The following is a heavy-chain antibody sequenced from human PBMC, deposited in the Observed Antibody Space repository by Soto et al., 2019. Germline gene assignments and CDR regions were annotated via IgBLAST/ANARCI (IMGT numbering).Heavy chain of an antibody. CDR3: SLGTWSAETFDI. Sequence: QVPLVQSGAEVKKPGSSVKVSCKASGGTFSTYTVVWVRQAPGQGLEWVGRILPMLDITNSAQSFQGRVTMTADKSTNTAYLELTRLRSEDTAVYFCSLGTWSAETFDIWGRGTMVTVSS. CDR2: ILPMLDIT. J-gene: IGHJ3*02. V-gene: IGHV1-69*02. D-gene: IGHD3-3*01. CDR1: GGTFSTYT.